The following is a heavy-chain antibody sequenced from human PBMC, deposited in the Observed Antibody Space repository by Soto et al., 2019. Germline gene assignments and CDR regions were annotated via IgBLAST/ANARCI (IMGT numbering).Heavy chain of an antibody. CDR1: GGSISSGNYY. J-gene: IGHJ4*02. V-gene: IGHV4-30-4*01. CDR3: ATMGTPVTGLYYFDS. Sequence: QVQLQESGPGLVKPSQTLSLTCTVSGGSISSGNYYWSWIRQPPGKGLEWIGFISDGGTTHYSASLRSRVSISVDTSKNQFSLDLSSVTAADTAVYYCATMGTPVTGLYYFDSWGQGTLVTVSS. D-gene: IGHD4-17*01. CDR2: ISDGGTT.